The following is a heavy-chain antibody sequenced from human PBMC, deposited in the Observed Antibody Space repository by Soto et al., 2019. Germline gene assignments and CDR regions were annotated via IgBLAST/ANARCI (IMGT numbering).Heavy chain of an antibody. J-gene: IGHJ5*02. CDR1: GFTFRSFT. V-gene: IGHV3-21*01. CDR2: ISSNSAYI. Sequence: VGSLRLSCAASGFTFRSFTMNWVRQAPGKGLEWVSTISSNSAYIYYTDALRGRFTISRDNAKNSLHLQMNSLRAEDTAVYYCTRDASRDSSARGWFDPWGPGTLVTVSA. CDR3: TRDASRDSSARGWFDP. D-gene: IGHD6-13*01.